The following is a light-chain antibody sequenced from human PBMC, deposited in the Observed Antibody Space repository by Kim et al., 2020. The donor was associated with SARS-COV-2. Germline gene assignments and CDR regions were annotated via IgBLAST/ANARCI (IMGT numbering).Light chain of an antibody. CDR1: QSLSNGY. J-gene: IGKJ1*01. V-gene: IGKV3-20*01. CDR3: QQYESSVT. CDR2: GPS. Sequence: EIVLTQSPGTLSLSPGESATLSCRASQSLSNGYLAWYQQTPGQAPRLLIYGPSTRATGIPDRFSGSGSGTDFTLTISRLEPEDFAVYYCQQYESSVTFGQGTKVDIK.